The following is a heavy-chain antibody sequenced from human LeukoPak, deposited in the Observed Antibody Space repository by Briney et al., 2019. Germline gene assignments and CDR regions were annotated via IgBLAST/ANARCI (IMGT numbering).Heavy chain of an antibody. D-gene: IGHD3-22*01. CDR3: ARGFPYYYDCGGYYPFDY. Sequence: ASVKVSCKASGYTFTSYGISWVRQAPGQGLEWMGWISAYNGNTDYAQKLQGRVTMTTDTSTSTAYMELRSLRSDDTAAYYCARGFPYYYDCGGYYPFDYWAQGPLVTVSS. CDR1: GYTFTSYG. CDR2: ISAYNGNT. V-gene: IGHV1-18*01. J-gene: IGHJ4*02.